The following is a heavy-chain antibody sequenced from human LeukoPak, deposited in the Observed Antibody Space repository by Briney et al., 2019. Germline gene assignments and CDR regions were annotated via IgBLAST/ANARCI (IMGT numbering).Heavy chain of an antibody. CDR3: ARDRGTMVQGVNPLDY. Sequence: GGSLRLSCAASGFTFSSYGTHWVRQAPGKGLEWVAVIWYDGSNKYYADSVKGRFTISRDNSKNTLYLQMNSLRAEDTAVYYCARDRGTMVQGVNPLDYWGQGTLVTVSS. D-gene: IGHD3-10*01. CDR1: GFTFSSYG. V-gene: IGHV3-33*01. J-gene: IGHJ4*02. CDR2: IWYDGSNK.